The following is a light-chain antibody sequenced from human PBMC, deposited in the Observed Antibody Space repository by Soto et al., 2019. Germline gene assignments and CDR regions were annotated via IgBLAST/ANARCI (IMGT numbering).Light chain of an antibody. CDR1: QSISNW. CDR3: QGENDFQYV. V-gene: IGKV1-5*03. Sequence: DIQMTQSPSTLSASVGDRVTITCRASQSISNWLAWYQQKPGKAPKLLIYKAINLQSGVPSRFSGSGSGTECSVTNRGLQTDDYATYFCQGENDFQYVFGQGNTL. CDR2: KAI. J-gene: IGKJ2*01.